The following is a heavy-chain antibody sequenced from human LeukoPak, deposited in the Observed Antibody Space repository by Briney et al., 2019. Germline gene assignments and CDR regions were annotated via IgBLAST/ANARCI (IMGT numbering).Heavy chain of an antibody. CDR3: TTIAADRIGY. Sequence: QPGGSLRLSCAASGFTFSSHWMHWVRQAPGKGLVWVSRISSGGTTTSYADSVKGRFTISRDNAKNTLYLEMNSLRAEDTAVYYCTTIAADRIGYWGQGTLVTVSS. D-gene: IGHD6-13*01. CDR1: GFTFSSHW. V-gene: IGHV3-74*01. J-gene: IGHJ4*02. CDR2: ISSGGTTT.